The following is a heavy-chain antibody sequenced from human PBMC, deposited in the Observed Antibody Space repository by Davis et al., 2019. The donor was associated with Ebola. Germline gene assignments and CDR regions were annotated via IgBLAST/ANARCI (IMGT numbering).Heavy chain of an antibody. CDR3: ARKYSSGWPTFDY. D-gene: IGHD6-19*01. V-gene: IGHV4-59*08. J-gene: IGHJ4*02. CDR1: GGSFSGYY. Sequence: SETLSLTCAVYGGSFSGYYWSWIRQPPGKGLEWIGYIYYSGSTNYNPSLKSRVTISVDTSKNQFSLKLSSATAADTAVYYCARKYSSGWPTFDYWGQGTLVTVSS. CDR2: IYYSGST.